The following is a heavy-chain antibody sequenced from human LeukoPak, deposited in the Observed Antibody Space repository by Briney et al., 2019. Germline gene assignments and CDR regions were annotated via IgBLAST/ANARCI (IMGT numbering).Heavy chain of an antibody. J-gene: IGHJ5*02. CDR2: INAGNGNT. CDR3: ARGICDCSGGSCHCRFDP. V-gene: IGHV1-3*01. CDR1: GYTFTSYA. D-gene: IGHD2-15*01. Sequence: ASVKVSCKASGYTFTSYAMHWVRQAPGQRLEWMGWINAGNGNTKYSQKFQGRVTITRDTSASTAYMELSSLRSEDTAVYYCARGICDCSGGSCHCRFDPWGQGTLVTVSS.